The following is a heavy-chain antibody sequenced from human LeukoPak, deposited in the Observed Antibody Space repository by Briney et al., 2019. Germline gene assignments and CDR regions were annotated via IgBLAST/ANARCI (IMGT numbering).Heavy chain of an antibody. V-gene: IGHV3-23*01. CDR2: ITGSGGST. D-gene: IGHD6-19*01. Sequence: GGSLRLSCAASGFTFSNYAMSWVRQAPGKGLEWVSAITGSGGSTYYADSVKGRFTISRDNSKNTLYLQMDSLRAEDTAVYYCAKSPDSSGWYYYGMDVWGQGTTVTVSS. CDR1: GFTFSNYA. J-gene: IGHJ6*02. CDR3: AKSPDSSGWYYYGMDV.